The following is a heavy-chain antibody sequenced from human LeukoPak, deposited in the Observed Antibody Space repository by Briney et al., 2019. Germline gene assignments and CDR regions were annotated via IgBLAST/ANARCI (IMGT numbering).Heavy chain of an antibody. CDR2: IIPIFGTA. V-gene: IGHV1-69*05. CDR1: GYTFTSYD. J-gene: IGHJ5*02. Sequence: SVKVSCKASGYTFTSYDINWVRQAPGQGLEWMGGIIPIFGTANYAQKFQGRVTITTDESTSTAYMELSSLRSEDTAVYYCAREGYDFWSGHTNWFDPWGQGTLVTVSS. D-gene: IGHD3-3*01. CDR3: AREGYDFWSGHTNWFDP.